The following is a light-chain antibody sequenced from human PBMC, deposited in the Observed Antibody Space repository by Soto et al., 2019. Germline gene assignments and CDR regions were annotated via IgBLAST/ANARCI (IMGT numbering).Light chain of an antibody. V-gene: IGLV1-40*01. CDR2: GNS. J-gene: IGLJ3*02. CDR3: QSYDSSQSGWV. CDR1: TSNIGAIYD. Sequence: QSVLTQPPSVSGAPGQRVTISCTGSTSNIGAIYDVHWYQQLPGTAPKLLIYGNSNRPSGVPDRFSGSKSGTSASLAITGLRAEDEADYYCQSYDSSQSGWVFGGGTKLTVL.